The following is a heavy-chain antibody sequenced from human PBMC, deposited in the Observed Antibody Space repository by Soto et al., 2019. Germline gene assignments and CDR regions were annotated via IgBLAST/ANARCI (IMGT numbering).Heavy chain of an antibody. J-gene: IGHJ6*03. V-gene: IGHV4-59*08. Sequence: PSETLSLTCTVSGGSISSYCWSWIRQPPGEGLEWIGYIYYSGSTNYNPSLKSRVTISVDTSKNQFSLKLSSVTAADTAVYYCARHPSYSSSSQLHHQRYYYYMDVWGKGTTVTVSS. CDR1: GGSISSYC. CDR2: IYYSGST. CDR3: ARHPSYSSSSQLHHQRYYYYMDV. D-gene: IGHD6-6*01.